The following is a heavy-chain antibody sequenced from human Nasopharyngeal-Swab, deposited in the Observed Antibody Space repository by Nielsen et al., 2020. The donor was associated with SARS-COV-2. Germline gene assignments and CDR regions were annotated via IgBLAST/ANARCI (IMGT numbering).Heavy chain of an antibody. CDR2: ISSSRTTI. J-gene: IGHJ2*01. CDR1: GITFSSYS. Sequence: GESLKISCAASGITFSSYSMNWVRQAPGKGPEWVSYISSSRTTIHYADSVKGRFTISRDNANNSLYLQMNSLRAEDTAVYYCAITRAWQHWYFDIWGLGTLVTVSS. V-gene: IGHV3-48*04. D-gene: IGHD5-12*01. CDR3: AITRAWQHWYFDI.